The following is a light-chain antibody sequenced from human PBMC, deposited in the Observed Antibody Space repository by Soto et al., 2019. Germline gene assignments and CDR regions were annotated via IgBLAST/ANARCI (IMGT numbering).Light chain of an antibody. CDR1: SSDVGAYNY. J-gene: IGLJ2*01. V-gene: IGLV2-14*01. Sequence: QSALTQPASVSGSPGQSITISCTGTSSDVGAYNYVYWYQQHPGKAPKLMIYDVNIRPSGVSNRFSGSKSGNTASLTISGLQAEDEADYYCTSWTTSTTMKFGGGTKLTVL. CDR2: DVN. CDR3: TSWTTSTTMK.